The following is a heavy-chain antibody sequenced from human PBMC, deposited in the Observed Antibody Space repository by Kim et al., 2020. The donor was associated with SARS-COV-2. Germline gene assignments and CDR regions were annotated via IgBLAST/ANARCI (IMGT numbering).Heavy chain of an antibody. Sequence: YNTSLKSRLTISVDTSNNQFSQKLSSVTAADTAVYYCARTVGATHGWFDPWGQGTLVTVSS. J-gene: IGHJ5*02. D-gene: IGHD1-26*01. V-gene: IGHV4-4*09. CDR3: ARTVGATHGWFDP.